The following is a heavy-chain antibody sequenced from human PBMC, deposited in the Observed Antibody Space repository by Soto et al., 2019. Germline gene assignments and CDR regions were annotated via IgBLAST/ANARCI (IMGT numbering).Heavy chain of an antibody. V-gene: IGHV4-61*01. CDR3: ARVMGGYDILTGYPRPSYGMDV. Sequence: QVQLQESGPGLVKPSETLSLTCTVSGGSVSSGSYYWSWIRQPPGKGLEWIGYIYYSGSTNYNPSLKSRVTISVDTSKNQFSLKLSSVTAADTAVYYCARVMGGYDILTGYPRPSYGMDVWGQGTTVTVSS. CDR1: GGSVSSGSYY. J-gene: IGHJ6*02. D-gene: IGHD3-9*01. CDR2: IYYSGST.